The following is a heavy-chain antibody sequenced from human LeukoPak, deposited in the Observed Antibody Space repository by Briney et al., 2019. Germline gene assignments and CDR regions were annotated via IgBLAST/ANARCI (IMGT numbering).Heavy chain of an antibody. D-gene: IGHD3-16*01. CDR3: ARDFGQSYQFQH. CDR2: ISYDGSNK. Sequence: GRSLRLSCAASGLTFSSYAMHWVRQAPGKGLEWVAVISYDGSNKYYADSVKGRFTISRDNSKNTLYLQMNSLRAEDTAVYYCARDFGQSYQFQHWGQGTLVTVSS. J-gene: IGHJ1*01. CDR1: GLTFSSYA. V-gene: IGHV3-30-3*01.